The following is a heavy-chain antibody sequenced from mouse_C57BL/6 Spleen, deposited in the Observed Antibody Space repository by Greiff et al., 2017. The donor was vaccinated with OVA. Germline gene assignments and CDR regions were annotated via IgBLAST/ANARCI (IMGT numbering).Heavy chain of an antibody. CDR1: GYTFTDYY. D-gene: IGHD3-2*02. CDR3: ARRQLRLLFDY. CDR2: INPNNGGT. V-gene: IGHV1-26*01. Sequence: EVQLQQSGPELVKPGASVKISCKASGYTFTDYYMNWVKQSHGKSLEWIGDINPNNGGTSYNQKFKGKATLTVDKSSSTAYMELRSLTSEDSAVYYCARRQLRLLFDYWGQGTTLTVSS. J-gene: IGHJ2*01.